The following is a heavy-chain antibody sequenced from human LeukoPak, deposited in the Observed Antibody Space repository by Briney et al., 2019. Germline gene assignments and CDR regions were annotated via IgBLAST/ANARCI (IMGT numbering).Heavy chain of an antibody. CDR1: GFTVSNTY. V-gene: IGHV3-53*05. CDR2: IYSGGST. Sequence: PGGSLRLSCAASGFTVSNTYMSWVRQAPGKGLEWVSIIYSGGSTYYADSVKGRFTISRDNSKNTLYLQMNSLRAEDTAVYYCARDPTPVLRYFDWLLLGGYFDYWGQGTLVTVSS. J-gene: IGHJ4*02. CDR3: ARDPTPVLRYFDWLLLGGYFDY. D-gene: IGHD3-9*01.